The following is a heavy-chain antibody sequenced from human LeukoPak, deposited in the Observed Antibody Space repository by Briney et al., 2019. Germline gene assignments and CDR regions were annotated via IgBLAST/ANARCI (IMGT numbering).Heavy chain of an antibody. J-gene: IGHJ5*02. CDR2: IYHSGST. CDR1: GGSISSYY. Sequence: SETLSLTCTVSGGSISSYYWSWIRQPPGKGLEWIGYIYHSGSTNYNPSLKSRVTISVDTSKNQFSLKLSSVTAADTAVYYCAGQHSSSWYHWGQGTLVTVSS. V-gene: IGHV4-59*08. CDR3: AGQHSSSWYH. D-gene: IGHD6-13*01.